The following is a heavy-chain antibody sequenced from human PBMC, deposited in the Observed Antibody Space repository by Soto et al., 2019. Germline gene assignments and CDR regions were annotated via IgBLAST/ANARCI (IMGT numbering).Heavy chain of an antibody. J-gene: IGHJ4*02. V-gene: IGHV3-66*01. Sequence: EVQLLESGGGLVQPGGFLRLSCAASGCTVSNNYMRWVRQAPGKGLEWVSLIYSGGATYYADSVKGRFTISRDNSKNTLYLQMNSLRAEDTAVYYCARNGTYNWVGGQGILVTVSS. CDR1: GCTVSNNY. CDR2: IYSGGAT. CDR3: ARNGTYNWV. D-gene: IGHD1-1*01.